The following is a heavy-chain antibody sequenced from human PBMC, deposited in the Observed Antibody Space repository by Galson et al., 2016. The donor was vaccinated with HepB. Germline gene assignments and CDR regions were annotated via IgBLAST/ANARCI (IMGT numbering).Heavy chain of an antibody. CDR2: ISTGSSYI. D-gene: IGHD5-12*01. Sequence: SLRLSCAASGFNFSTSSMNWVRQAPGKGLEWVSSISTGSSYIYNADSMKGRFTISRDNAKNSLYLQMNSLRAEDTAVYYCARDRYGYSGMGVWGQGTTVTVSS. CDR1: GFNFSTSS. CDR3: ARDRYGYSGMGV. V-gene: IGHV3-21*01. J-gene: IGHJ6*02.